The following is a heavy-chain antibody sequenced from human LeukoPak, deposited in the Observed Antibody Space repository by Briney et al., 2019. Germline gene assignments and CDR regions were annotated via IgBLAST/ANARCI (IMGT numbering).Heavy chain of an antibody. CDR1: GGSISTGGYY. CDR2: IYYSGST. V-gene: IGHV4-31*03. J-gene: IGHJ4*02. Sequence: PSETLSLTCTVSGGSISTGGYYWSWIRQHPGKGLEWIGYIYYSGSTYYNPSLKSRVTISVDTSKNQFSLKLSSVTAADTAVYYCARLFGEYYFDYWGQGTLVTVSS. D-gene: IGHD3-10*01. CDR3: ARLFGEYYFDY.